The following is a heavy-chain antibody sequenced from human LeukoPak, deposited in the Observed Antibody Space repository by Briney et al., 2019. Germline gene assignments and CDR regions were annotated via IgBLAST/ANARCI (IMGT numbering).Heavy chain of an antibody. CDR2: IYYSGST. Sequence: PSETLSLTCTVSGGSISSHYWSWIRQPPGKGLEWIGYIYYSGSTYYNPSLKSRVTISVDTSKNQFSLKLSSVTAADTAVYYCARVFGYYGSGSYDYWGQGTLVTVSS. J-gene: IGHJ4*02. V-gene: IGHV4-59*08. D-gene: IGHD3-10*01. CDR1: GGSISSHY. CDR3: ARVFGYYGSGSYDY.